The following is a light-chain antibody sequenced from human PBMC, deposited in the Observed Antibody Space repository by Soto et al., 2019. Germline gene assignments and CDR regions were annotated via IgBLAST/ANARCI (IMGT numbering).Light chain of an antibody. CDR2: AAS. CDR1: QSISSY. V-gene: IGKV1-39*01. Sequence: DIQMTHSPSSLSASVGDRVTMTCRASQSISSYLNWYQQKPGKAPKLLIYAASSLQSGVPSRFSGSGSGTDFTLSISSLQPEDFATYYCQQSYSTPITFGQGTRLEI. CDR3: QQSYSTPIT. J-gene: IGKJ5*01.